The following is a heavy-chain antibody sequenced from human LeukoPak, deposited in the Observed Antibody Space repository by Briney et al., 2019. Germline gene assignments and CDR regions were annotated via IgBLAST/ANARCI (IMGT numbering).Heavy chain of an antibody. D-gene: IGHD6-13*01. CDR3: ARDGGLAAAGSRQSYFDY. J-gene: IGHJ4*02. Sequence: GGSLRRSCAASGFTFSSYAMSWVRQGPGKGLEWVANTKQDGREKYYVDSVKGRFTISRDNAKNSLYLQMNSLRAEDTAVYYCARDGGLAAAGSRQSYFDYWGQGTLVTVSS. V-gene: IGHV3-7*01. CDR1: GFTFSSYA. CDR2: TKQDGREK.